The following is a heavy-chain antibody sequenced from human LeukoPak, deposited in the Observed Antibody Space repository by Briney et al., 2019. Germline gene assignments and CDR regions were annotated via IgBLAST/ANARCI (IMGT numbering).Heavy chain of an antibody. CDR3: AKDKIVGDGRWDFDY. J-gene: IGHJ4*02. Sequence: GGSLRLSCVGSGFSFSKYAASWVRQAPGKGLEWVSGMTGGGVTYRADSVKGRFVISRDNSQNTVYLQMNSLRVEDTALYFCAKDKIVGDGRWDFDYWGQGTLVTVSS. CDR1: GFSFSKYA. V-gene: IGHV3-23*01. CDR2: MTGGGVT. D-gene: IGHD3-10*01.